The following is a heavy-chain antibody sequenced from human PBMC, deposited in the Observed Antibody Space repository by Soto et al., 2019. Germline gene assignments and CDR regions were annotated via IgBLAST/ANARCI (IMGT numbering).Heavy chain of an antibody. Sequence: GGSLRLSCAASGFTFSSYSMNWVHQAPGKGLEWVSSISSSSSYIYYADSVKGRFTISRDNAKNSLYLQMNSLRAEDTAVYYCARDSGEYQLWVWGQGTLVTVSS. CDR1: GFTFSSYS. CDR2: ISSSSSYI. V-gene: IGHV3-21*01. CDR3: ARDSGEYQLWV. D-gene: IGHD2-2*01. J-gene: IGHJ4*02.